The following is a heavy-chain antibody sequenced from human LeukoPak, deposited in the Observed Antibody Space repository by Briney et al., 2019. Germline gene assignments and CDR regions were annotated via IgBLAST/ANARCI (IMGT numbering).Heavy chain of an antibody. CDR2: IYHSGST. V-gene: IGHV4-30-2*01. J-gene: IGHJ4*02. CDR3: ARGDSSGTHDY. Sequence: SETLSLTCTVSGGSISSSSYSWSWIRQPPGKGLEWIGYIYHSGSTYYNPSLKSRVTISVDRSKNQFSLKLSSVTAADTAVYYCARGDSSGTHDYWGQGTLVTVSS. D-gene: IGHD3-22*01. CDR1: GGSISSSSYS.